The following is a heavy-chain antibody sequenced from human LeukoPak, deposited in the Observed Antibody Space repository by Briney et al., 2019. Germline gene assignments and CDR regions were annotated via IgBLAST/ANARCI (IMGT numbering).Heavy chain of an antibody. D-gene: IGHD2-2*01. Sequence: GGSLRLSCSASGFTFSNYWMSWVRQAPGKGLEWVANIKQDESEKYYVDSVKGRFTISRDNAKSSLYLKMNSLRAEDTAVYYCARALDSSSSRYQAFEEWGQGTLVTVSS. V-gene: IGHV3-7*01. CDR3: ARALDSSSSRYQAFEE. CDR2: IKQDESEK. J-gene: IGHJ4*02. CDR1: GFTFSNYW.